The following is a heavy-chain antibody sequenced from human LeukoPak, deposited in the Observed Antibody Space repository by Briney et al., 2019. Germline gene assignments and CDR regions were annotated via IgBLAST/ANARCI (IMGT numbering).Heavy chain of an antibody. CDR2: IWYDGSKK. V-gene: IGHV3-33*01. Sequence: RGTLRLSCVVSGFSITSYGMHWVRQSPGKGLEWVAVIWYDGSKKYHADSVRGRFTISRDVSKSTLYLEMSSLRAEDAAVYYCARDECSTTYCYGYWGQGTLVTVSP. CDR3: ARDECSTTYCYGY. D-gene: IGHD2/OR15-2a*01. CDR1: GFSITSYG. J-gene: IGHJ4*02.